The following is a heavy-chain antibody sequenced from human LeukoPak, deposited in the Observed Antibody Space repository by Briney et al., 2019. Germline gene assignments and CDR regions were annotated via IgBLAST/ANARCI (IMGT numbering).Heavy chain of an antibody. V-gene: IGHV5-51*01. Sequence: GESLKISCKGSGYGFTSYWIGWVRQMPGKGLEWMGIIYPGDSDTRYSPSFQGQVTISADKSISTAYLQWSSLKASDTAMYYCARQRDYYGSGSPGGYFDYWGQGTLVTVSS. CDR1: GYGFTSYW. D-gene: IGHD3-10*01. CDR2: IYPGDSDT. CDR3: ARQRDYYGSGSPGGYFDY. J-gene: IGHJ4*02.